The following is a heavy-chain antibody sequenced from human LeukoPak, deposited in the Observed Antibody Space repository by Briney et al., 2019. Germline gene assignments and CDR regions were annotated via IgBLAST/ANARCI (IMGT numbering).Heavy chain of an antibody. CDR2: ISSSSSYI. Sequence: GGSLRLSCAASGFTFSSYSMNWVRQAPGKGLEWVSSISSSSSYIYYADSVKGRFTISRDNAKNSLYLQMNSLRAEDTALYYCARSHGSDSSGYYYYYWGQGTLVTVSS. D-gene: IGHD3-22*01. CDR3: ARSHGSDSSGYYYYY. J-gene: IGHJ4*02. V-gene: IGHV3-21*04. CDR1: GFTFSSYS.